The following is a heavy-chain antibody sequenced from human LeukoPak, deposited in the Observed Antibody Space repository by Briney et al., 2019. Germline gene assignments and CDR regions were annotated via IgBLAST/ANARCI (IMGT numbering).Heavy chain of an antibody. Sequence: GGSLRLSCSASGFTFSSSAMHWVRQAPGKGLEYVSGINDNGRATHYGDSLKGRFTISRDNSKNTLYLQMNSLRAEDTAVYYCARDSVQYSGSAEFDYWGQGTLVTVSS. V-gene: IGHV3-64*04. J-gene: IGHJ4*02. CDR3: ARDSVQYSGSAEFDY. CDR2: INDNGRAT. D-gene: IGHD1-26*01. CDR1: GFTFSSSA.